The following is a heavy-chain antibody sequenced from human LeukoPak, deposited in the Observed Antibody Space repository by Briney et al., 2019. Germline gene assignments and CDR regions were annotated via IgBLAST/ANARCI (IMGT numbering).Heavy chain of an antibody. V-gene: IGHV1-69*04. CDR2: IIPILGIA. J-gene: IGHJ4*02. Sequence: SVKVSCKASGGTFSRYTISWVRQAPGQGLEWMGRIIPILGIANYAQKFQGRVTITADKSTSTAYMEQSSLRSEDTAVYYCARDGRGIAAPIDYWGQGTLVTVSS. D-gene: IGHD6-13*01. CDR3: ARDGRGIAAPIDY. CDR1: GGTFSRYT.